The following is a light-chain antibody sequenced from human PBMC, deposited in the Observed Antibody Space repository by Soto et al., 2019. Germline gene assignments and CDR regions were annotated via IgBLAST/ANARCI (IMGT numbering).Light chain of an antibody. CDR3: QSYDSSLNGFFV. V-gene: IGLV1-40*01. CDR2: GNS. CDR1: SSNIGAGYD. J-gene: IGLJ1*01. Sequence: QSVLTQPPSVSGVLGQRVTISCTGSSSNIGAGYDVHWYQQVPGTAPKLLIYGNSNRPSGVPDRFSGSKSGTSGSLAITGLQAEDDADYYCQSYDSSLNGFFVLGTGTKVTVL.